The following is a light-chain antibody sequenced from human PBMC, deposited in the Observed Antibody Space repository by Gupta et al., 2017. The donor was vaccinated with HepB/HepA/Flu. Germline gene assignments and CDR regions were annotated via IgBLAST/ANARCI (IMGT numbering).Light chain of an antibody. CDR3: QQRIKWPLT. CDR1: QTVSTY. Sequence: EVVLTHSPAPLSFSPVDRATLSCRPSQTVSTYLAWYQHKPGQAPRLLIYDASNRATGIPARFSGSGSGTDFTLNISSLEPEDFAVYYCQQRIKWPLTFGGGTKVEIK. CDR2: DAS. V-gene: IGKV3-11*01. J-gene: IGKJ4*01.